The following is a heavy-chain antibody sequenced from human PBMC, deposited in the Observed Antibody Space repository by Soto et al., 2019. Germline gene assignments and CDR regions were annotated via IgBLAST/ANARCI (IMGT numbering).Heavy chain of an antibody. D-gene: IGHD4-4*01. Sequence: TCASYGGPFSGFCWSWIGQPPGKGLGWIGEINDSGTNNYNPSIKSRVTISADTSKTHFSLRLTSVTAADTAVYYCARETSQNVYTHYGMDVWGQGTTVT. CDR1: GGPFSGFC. J-gene: IGHJ6*02. CDR3: ARETSQNVYTHYGMDV. V-gene: IGHV4-34*01. CDR2: INDSGTN.